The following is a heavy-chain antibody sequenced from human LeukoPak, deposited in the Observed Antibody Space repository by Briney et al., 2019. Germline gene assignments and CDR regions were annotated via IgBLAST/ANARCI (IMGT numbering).Heavy chain of an antibody. J-gene: IGHJ4*02. CDR3: ARGAYYDFWSGYRRINYFDY. V-gene: IGHV4-34*01. CDR1: GGSFSGYY. CDR2: INHSGST. Sequence: SETLSLTCAVYGGSFSGYYWSWIRQPPGKGLEWIGEINHSGSTNYNPSLKSRVTISVDTPKNQFSLKLSSVTAADTAVYYCARGAYYDFWSGYRRINYFDYWGQGTLVTVSS. D-gene: IGHD3-3*01.